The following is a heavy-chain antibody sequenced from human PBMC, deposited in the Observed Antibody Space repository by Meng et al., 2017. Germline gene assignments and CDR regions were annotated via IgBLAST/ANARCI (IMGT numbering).Heavy chain of an antibody. Sequence: QITLKESCPTLVNPTQTLTLTCTFSGYSLSTSGVGVGWIRQPPGKALEWLALIYWDDDKRYSPSLKSRLTITKDTSKNQVVLTMTNMDPVDTATYYCAHRRGDSREGWFDPWGQGILVTVSS. CDR3: AHRRGDSREGWFDP. CDR2: IYWDDDK. D-gene: IGHD2-21*02. V-gene: IGHV2-5*02. CDR1: GYSLSTSGVG. J-gene: IGHJ5*02.